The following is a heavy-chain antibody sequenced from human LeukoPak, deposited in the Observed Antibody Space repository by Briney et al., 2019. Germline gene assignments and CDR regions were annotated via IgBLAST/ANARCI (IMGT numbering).Heavy chain of an antibody. CDR2: IYPGDSDT. D-gene: IGHD2-15*01. J-gene: IGHJ4*02. CDR1: GSSFTSYW. CDR3: ATRSYCSGGSCYQTFDY. V-gene: IGHV5-51*01. Sequence: GASLKISCKGAGSSFTSYWIGWVRQMPGKGLEWMGIIYPGDSDTRYSPSFQGQVTISADKSISTAYLQWSSLKASDTAMYYCATRSYCSGGSCYQTFDYWGQGTLVTVSS.